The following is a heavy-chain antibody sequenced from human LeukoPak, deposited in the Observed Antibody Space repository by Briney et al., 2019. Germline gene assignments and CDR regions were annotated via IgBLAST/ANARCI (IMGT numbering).Heavy chain of an antibody. CDR3: ARGGLVLLWFGELGIDWFDP. D-gene: IGHD3-10*01. Sequence: SVKASCKASGYTFTSYYMHWVRQAPGQGLGWMGIINPSGGSTSYAQKFQGRVTMTRDTSTSTVYMELSSLSSEDTAVYYCARGGLVLLWFGELGIDWFDPWGQGTLVTVSS. J-gene: IGHJ5*02. CDR1: GYTFTSYY. CDR2: INPSGGST. V-gene: IGHV1-46*01.